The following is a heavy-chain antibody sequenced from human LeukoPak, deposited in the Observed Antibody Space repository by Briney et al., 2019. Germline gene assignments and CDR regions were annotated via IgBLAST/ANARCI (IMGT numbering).Heavy chain of an antibody. Sequence: ASVKVSCKASGYTFTNNYLHWVRQTPGQGLEWMGMIYPRDGSTSYAQNFQGRVTVTRDTSTTTVHMELRGLRSEDTAVYYCARDQEGFDYWGQGTVVTVSS. CDR1: GYTFTNNY. CDR2: IYPRDGST. J-gene: IGHJ4*02. V-gene: IGHV1-46*01. CDR3: ARDQEGFDY.